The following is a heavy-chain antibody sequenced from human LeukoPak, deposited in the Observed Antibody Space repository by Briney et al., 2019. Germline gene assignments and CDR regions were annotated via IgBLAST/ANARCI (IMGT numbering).Heavy chain of an antibody. Sequence: RAGGSLRLSCAASGFTFGNSWVPWVRQAPGKGLVWVSLINADGSTTTYADSVKGRFTISRDNARNTLSLQMNSLTIEDTAVYYCVVVVEPPDSDGFDVWGQGTMITVSS. CDR2: INADGSTT. D-gene: IGHD1-14*01. V-gene: IGHV3-74*01. J-gene: IGHJ3*01. CDR1: GFTFGNSW. CDR3: VVVVEPPDSDGFDV.